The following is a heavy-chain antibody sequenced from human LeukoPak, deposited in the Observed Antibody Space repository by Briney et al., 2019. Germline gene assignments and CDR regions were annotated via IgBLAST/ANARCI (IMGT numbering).Heavy chain of an antibody. J-gene: IGHJ5*02. CDR2: INHSGST. Sequence: SETLSLTCAVYGGSFSGYYWSWIRQPPGKGLKWIGEINHSGSTNYNPSLKSRVTISVDTSKNQFSLKLSSVTAADTAVYYCARRAPYYYDSSGYYSSRAWFDPWGQGTLVTVSS. V-gene: IGHV4-34*01. D-gene: IGHD3-22*01. CDR3: ARRAPYYYDSSGYYSSRAWFDP. CDR1: GGSFSGYY.